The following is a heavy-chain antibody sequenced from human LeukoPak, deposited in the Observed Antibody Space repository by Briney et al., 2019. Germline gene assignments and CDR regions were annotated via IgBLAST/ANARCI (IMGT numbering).Heavy chain of an antibody. CDR1: GDSISSYY. V-gene: IGHV4-4*07. CDR2: IYTSGST. Sequence: SETPSLTCTVSGDSISSYYWSWIRQPAGKGLEGIGRIYTSGSTNYNPSLESRVTMSVDTSKNQFSLKLSSVTAADTAVYYCARGPFDSSGYYYENWFDPWGQGTLVTVSS. CDR3: ARGPFDSSGYYYENWFDP. D-gene: IGHD3-22*01. J-gene: IGHJ5*02.